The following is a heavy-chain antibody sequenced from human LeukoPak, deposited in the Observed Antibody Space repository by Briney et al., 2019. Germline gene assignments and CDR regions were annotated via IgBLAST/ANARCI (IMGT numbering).Heavy chain of an antibody. CDR2: ISYDGSNK. V-gene: IGHV3-30*18. Sequence: SGGSLRLSCAASGFTFSGYGMHWVRQAPGKGLEWVAVISYDGSNKYYADSVKGRFTISRDNSKNTLYLQMNSLRAEDTAVYYCAKERASRDDYWGQGTLVTVSS. CDR3: AKERASRDDY. J-gene: IGHJ4*02. CDR1: GFTFSGYG.